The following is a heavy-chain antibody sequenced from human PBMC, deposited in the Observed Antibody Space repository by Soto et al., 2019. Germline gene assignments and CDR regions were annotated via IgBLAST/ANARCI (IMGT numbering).Heavy chain of an antibody. CDR1: GFTFSRNA. V-gene: IGHV3-23*01. CDR3: AKSEPYGSGSYYIDY. J-gene: IGHJ4*02. CDR2: ISGGGAT. Sequence: GGSLRLSCAASGFTFSRNAMSWVRQAPGKGLEWVSGISGGGATYYADSVKGRFTISRDNSKNTLYLQMNGLRAEDTAIYYCAKSEPYGSGSYYIDYWGQGTLVTVSS. D-gene: IGHD1-26*01.